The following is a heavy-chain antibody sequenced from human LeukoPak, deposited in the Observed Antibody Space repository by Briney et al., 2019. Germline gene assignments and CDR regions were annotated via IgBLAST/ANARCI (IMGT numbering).Heavy chain of an antibody. CDR3: ARDPYDSSGYYGERRDY. Sequence: PGGSLRLSCAASGFRFSNSWMYWVRQGPGKGPVWVSRMKTDGTRIEYADSVKGRFTISRDNAKNTLFLQMSSLRVEDTAVYYCARDPYDSSGYYGERRDYWGQGTLVTVSS. V-gene: IGHV3-74*01. D-gene: IGHD3-22*01. CDR1: GFRFSNSW. CDR2: MKTDGTRI. J-gene: IGHJ4*02.